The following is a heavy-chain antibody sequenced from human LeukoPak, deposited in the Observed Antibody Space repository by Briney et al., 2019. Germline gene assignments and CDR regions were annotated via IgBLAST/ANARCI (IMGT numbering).Heavy chain of an antibody. D-gene: IGHD2-15*01. CDR3: ARGRADIVVVVAATQGFDY. CDR1: GYTFTGYY. J-gene: IGHJ4*02. CDR2: VYPHSGGT. V-gene: IGHV1-2*02. Sequence: ASVKVSCKASGYTFTGYYMRWVRQAPGQGLEWMGWVYPHSGGTNYAQKFQGRVTMTRDTSISTAYMELSRLSSDDTAVYYCARGRADIVVVVAATQGFDYWGQGTLVTVSS.